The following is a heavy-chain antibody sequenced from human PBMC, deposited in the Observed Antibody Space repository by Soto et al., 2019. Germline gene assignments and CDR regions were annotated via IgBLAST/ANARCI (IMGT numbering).Heavy chain of an antibody. CDR2: IIPIFGTA. J-gene: IGHJ4*02. D-gene: IGHD2-21*02. V-gene: IGHV1-69*06. Sequence: QVQLVQSGAEVKKPGSSVKVSCKASGGTFSSYAISWVRQAPGQGLEWMGGIIPIFGTANYAQKFQGRVTITADKSTSTAYMELSSLRSEDKAVYYCASTDLAYCGGDCYSSIDYWGQGTLVTVSS. CDR3: ASTDLAYCGGDCYSSIDY. CDR1: GGTFSSYA.